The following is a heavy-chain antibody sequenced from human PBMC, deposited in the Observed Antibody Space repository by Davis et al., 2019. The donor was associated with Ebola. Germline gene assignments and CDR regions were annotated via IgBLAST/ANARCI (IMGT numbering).Heavy chain of an antibody. CDR2: ISGSGGST. CDR3: AKFIYDFWSGCLDY. D-gene: IGHD3-3*01. CDR1: GFTFSTYA. V-gene: IGHV3-23*01. Sequence: GESLKISCAASGFTFSTYAMGWVRQAPGKGLEWVSAISGSGGSTYYADSVKGRFTISRDNSKNTLYLQMNSLRAEDTAVYYCAKFIYDFWSGCLDYWGQGTLVTVSS. J-gene: IGHJ4*02.